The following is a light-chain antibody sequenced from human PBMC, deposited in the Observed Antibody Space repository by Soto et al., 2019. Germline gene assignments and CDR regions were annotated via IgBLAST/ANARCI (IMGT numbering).Light chain of an antibody. CDR2: RNN. Sequence: QSVLTHSPSASGTPGQRVTISCSGSSSNIGSNYVYWYQQLPGTAPKLLIYRNNQRPSGVPDRFSGSKSGTSASLAISGLRSEDEADYYCSSYAGSNNFVVFGGGTKVTVL. CDR1: SSNIGSNY. CDR3: SSYAGSNNFVV. V-gene: IGLV1-47*01. J-gene: IGLJ2*01.